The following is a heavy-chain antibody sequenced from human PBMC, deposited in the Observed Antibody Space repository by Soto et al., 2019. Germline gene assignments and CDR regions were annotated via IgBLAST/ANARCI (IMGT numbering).Heavy chain of an antibody. CDR1: GFTFSSYG. Sequence: GGSLRLSCAASGFTFSSYGMHWVRQAPGKGLEWVAVISYAGDYQYYADSVKGRFTISRDNSKNTLYLQMNTLRPEDTTVYFCAKSRGGSSWYEGDSWGQGTLVTVSS. D-gene: IGHD6-13*01. CDR3: AKSRGGSSWYEGDS. V-gene: IGHV3-30*18. J-gene: IGHJ4*02. CDR2: ISYAGDYQ.